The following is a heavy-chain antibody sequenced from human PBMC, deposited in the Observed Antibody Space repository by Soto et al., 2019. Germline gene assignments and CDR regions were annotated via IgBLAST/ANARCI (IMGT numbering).Heavy chain of an antibody. Sequence: SETLSLTCTVSGGSISSSSYYWGWIRQPPGKGLEWIGSIYYSGSTYYNPSLKSRVTISVDTSKDQFSLKLSSVTAADTAVYYCARRTQTLRFLEWLFDYWGQGTLVTVSS. V-gene: IGHV4-39*01. CDR3: ARRTQTLRFLEWLFDY. D-gene: IGHD3-3*01. CDR1: GGSISSSSYY. J-gene: IGHJ4*02. CDR2: IYYSGST.